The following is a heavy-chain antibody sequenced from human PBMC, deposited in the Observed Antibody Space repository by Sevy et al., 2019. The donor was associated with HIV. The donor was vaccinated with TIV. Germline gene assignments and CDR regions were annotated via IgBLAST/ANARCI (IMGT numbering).Heavy chain of an antibody. D-gene: IGHD3-22*01. CDR3: ALAAQVTMRIALGFFEY. J-gene: IGHJ4*02. CDR1: GGTFSSYP. CDR2: IIPIFGTT. Sequence: ASVKVSCKASGGTFSSYPFSWVRQAPGQGLEWMGGIIPIFGTTKSAQKFQGRLTINADESTSTAYMELSSLRSDDTAVYYCALAAQVTMRIALGFFEYWGQGTLVTVSS. V-gene: IGHV1-69*13.